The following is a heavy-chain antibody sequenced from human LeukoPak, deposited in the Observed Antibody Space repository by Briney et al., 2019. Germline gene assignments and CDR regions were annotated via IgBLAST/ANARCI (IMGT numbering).Heavy chain of an antibody. CDR3: AKGLVGSSIADFFDY. J-gene: IGHJ4*02. Sequence: GGSLRLSCAASGFTFDDYAMHWVRHAPGKGLEWVSGISWNSGSIGYADSVKGRFTISRDNAKNSLYLQMYSLRGEDMALYYCAKGLVGSSIADFFDYWGQGILVTVSS. V-gene: IGHV3-9*03. CDR1: GFTFDDYA. CDR2: ISWNSGSI. D-gene: IGHD6-6*01.